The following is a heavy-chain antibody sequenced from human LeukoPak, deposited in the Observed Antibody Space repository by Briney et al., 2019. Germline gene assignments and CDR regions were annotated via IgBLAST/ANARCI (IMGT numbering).Heavy chain of an antibody. CDR3: ARLTVTYAYY. J-gene: IGHJ4*02. V-gene: IGHV3-53*01. CDR1: GFTVSSNY. CDR2: IYSGGST. D-gene: IGHD4-17*01. Sequence: GGSLRLSCATSGFTVSSNYMSWVRQAPGKGLEWFSVIYSGGSTYYADSVKGRFTISRDNSKNTLYLQMNSLRAEDTAVYYCARLTVTYAYYWGQGTLVTVSS.